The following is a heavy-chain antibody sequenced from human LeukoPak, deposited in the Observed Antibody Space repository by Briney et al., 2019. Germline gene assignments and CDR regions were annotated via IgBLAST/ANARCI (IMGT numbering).Heavy chain of an antibody. CDR1: GFTFSSYA. CDR3: ARGYASTSQLDP. V-gene: IGHV3-30*03. Sequence: GGSLRLSCVASGFTFSSYAMPWVRQAPGKGLEWVAVISFDGSNKYYADSVKGRFTISRDNSKSTLYLQVSAEDTAIYYCARGYASTSQLDPWGQGTLVTVSS. J-gene: IGHJ5*02. CDR2: ISFDGSNK. D-gene: IGHD6-13*01.